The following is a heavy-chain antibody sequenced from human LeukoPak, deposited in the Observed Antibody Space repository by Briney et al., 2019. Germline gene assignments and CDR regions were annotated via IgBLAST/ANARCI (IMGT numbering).Heavy chain of an antibody. CDR3: ARHFSSYGASFFDS. D-gene: IGHD5-18*01. J-gene: IGHJ4*02. Sequence: PSETLSLTCTVSGGSISSYYWSWIRQPPGKGLEWLGYIYYSGSTNYNPSLKSRVTTSVDTSKNQLSLTLSSVTAADTAVYYCARHFSSYGASFFDSWGQGTLVTVSS. V-gene: IGHV4-59*08. CDR1: GGSISSYY. CDR2: IYYSGST.